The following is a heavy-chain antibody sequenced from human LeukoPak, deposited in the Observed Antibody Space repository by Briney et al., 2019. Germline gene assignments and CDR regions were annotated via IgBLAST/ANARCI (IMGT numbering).Heavy chain of an antibody. Sequence: ASVKVSCKASGYTFTSYAMHWVRQAPGQRLEWMGWINAGNGNTKYSQKFQGRVTITRDTSASTAYMELSSLRSEDTAMYYCARGAGLRIYYFDYWGQGTLVTVSS. V-gene: IGHV1-3*01. CDR3: ARGAGLRIYYFDY. CDR1: GYTFTSYA. CDR2: INAGNGNT. J-gene: IGHJ4*02. D-gene: IGHD4-17*01.